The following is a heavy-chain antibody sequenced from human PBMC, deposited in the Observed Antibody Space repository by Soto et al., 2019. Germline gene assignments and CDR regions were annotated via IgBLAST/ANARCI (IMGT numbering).Heavy chain of an antibody. CDR3: AKALEDYYDSRNI. CDR1: GFTFSSYA. J-gene: IGHJ3*02. CDR2: ISGSGGST. Sequence: PVGSLRLSCAASGFTFSSYAMSWVRQAPGKGLEWVSAISGSGGSTYYADSVKGRFTISRDNSKNTLYLQMNSLRAEDTAVYYCAKALEDYYDSRNIWGQGTMVTVSS. D-gene: IGHD3-22*01. V-gene: IGHV3-23*01.